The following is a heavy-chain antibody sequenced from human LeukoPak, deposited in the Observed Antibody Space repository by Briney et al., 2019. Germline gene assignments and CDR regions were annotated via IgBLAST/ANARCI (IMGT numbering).Heavy chain of an antibody. CDR1: GGSISSYY. J-gene: IGHJ2*01. CDR2: IYYSGST. Sequence: SETLSLTCTVSGGSISSYYWSWIRQPPGKGLEWIGYIYYSGSTNYSPSLKSRVTISVDTSKNQFSLKLSSVTAADTAVYYCARGSYYDFWSGYYTFDWYFDLWGRGTLVTVSS. V-gene: IGHV4-59*01. CDR3: ARGSYYDFWSGYYTFDWYFDL. D-gene: IGHD3-3*01.